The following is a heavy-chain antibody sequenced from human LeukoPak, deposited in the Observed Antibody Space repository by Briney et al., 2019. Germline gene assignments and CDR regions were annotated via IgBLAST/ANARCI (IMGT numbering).Heavy chain of an antibody. D-gene: IGHD4-17*01. CDR2: ISSSSSYI. V-gene: IGHV3-21*01. J-gene: IGHJ3*02. CDR1: GFTFISYS. Sequence: GGSLRLSCAASGFTFISYSMNWVRQAPGKGLEWVSSISSSSSYIYYADSLKGRITISRDNAKNSLYLQMNSLRAEDTAVYYCARDRIIYGDYGDAFDIWGQGTMVTVSS. CDR3: ARDRIIYGDYGDAFDI.